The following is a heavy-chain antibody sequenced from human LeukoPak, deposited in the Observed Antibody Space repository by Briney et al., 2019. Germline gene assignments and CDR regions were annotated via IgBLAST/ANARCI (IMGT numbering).Heavy chain of an antibody. J-gene: IGHJ6*03. CDR3: ARDRYCSGTSCYRSFYYMDV. Sequence: GGSLRLSCAASGFAVSGNYMSWVRQAPGKGLEWVSLIYSGGSTYYADSVKGRFTISRDNAKNSLYLQMNSLRAEDTAVYYCARDRYCSGTSCYRSFYYMDVWGKGTTVTISS. V-gene: IGHV3-53*01. CDR1: GFAVSGNY. D-gene: IGHD2-2*01. CDR2: IYSGGST.